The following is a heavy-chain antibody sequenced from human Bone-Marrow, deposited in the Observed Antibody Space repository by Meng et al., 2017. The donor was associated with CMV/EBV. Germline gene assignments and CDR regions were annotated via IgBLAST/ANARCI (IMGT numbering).Heavy chain of an antibody. CDR3: AKDRGSLLWFGETPDY. Sequence: GGSLRLSCAASGFTFSRYAMTWIRQVPGKGLDWVAAITGSGGSTYYADSMKGRFTISRDNSKNTLYLQMNSLRAEDTAVYYCAKDRGSLLWFGETPDYWGQGTLVTVSS. V-gene: IGHV3-23*01. CDR2: ITGSGGST. D-gene: IGHD3-10*01. CDR1: GFTFSRYA. J-gene: IGHJ4*02.